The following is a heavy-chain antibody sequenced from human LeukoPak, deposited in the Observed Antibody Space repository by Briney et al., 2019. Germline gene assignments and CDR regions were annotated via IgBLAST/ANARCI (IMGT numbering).Heavy chain of an antibody. D-gene: IGHD6-19*01. J-gene: IGHJ4*02. V-gene: IGHV3-43*02. CDR1: GFTFDDYA. CDR2: ISGDGGST. CDR3: AKDTSSGWYDSPDY. Sequence: GGSLRLSCAASGFTFDDYAMHWDRQAPGRGLEWVSLISGDGGSTYYADSVKGRFTISRDNSKNSLYLQMNSLRTEDTALYYCAKDTSSGWYDSPDYWGQGTQVTVSS.